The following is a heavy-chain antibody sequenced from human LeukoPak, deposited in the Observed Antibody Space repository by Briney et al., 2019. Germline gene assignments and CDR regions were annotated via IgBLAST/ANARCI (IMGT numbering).Heavy chain of an antibody. CDR1: GFTFSSYS. CDR3: ARQDGYYLDY. V-gene: IGHV3-30-3*01. D-gene: IGHD5-24*01. J-gene: IGHJ4*02. CDR2: ISYDGSKK. Sequence: GGSLRLSCAASGFTFSSYSMHWVRQAPGKGLEWVALISYDGSKKYYADSVKGRFTISRDNSKNTLYLQMNSLRDEDTAVYYCARQDGYYLDYWGQGTLVTVSS.